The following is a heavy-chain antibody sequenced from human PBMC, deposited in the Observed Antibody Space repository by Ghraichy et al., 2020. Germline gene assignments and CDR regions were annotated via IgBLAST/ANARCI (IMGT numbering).Heavy chain of an antibody. CDR3: AKGGYSRGWYPKGPFDP. V-gene: IGHV3-53*01. D-gene: IGHD6-19*01. J-gene: IGHJ5*02. CDR1: GFSVRSNF. Sequence: LSLTCAASGFSVRSNFMTWVRQAPGKGLEWVSVIYSGATTDYAPSVKGRFTISRDNSRNTLFLQMNSLTVEDMAVYYCAKGGYSRGWYPKGPFDPWGQGTLVTVSS. CDR2: IYSGATT.